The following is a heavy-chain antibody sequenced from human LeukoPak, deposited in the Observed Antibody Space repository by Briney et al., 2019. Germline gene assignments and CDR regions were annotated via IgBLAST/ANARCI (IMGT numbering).Heavy chain of an antibody. Sequence: ASVKVSCKASGYTFTGYYMHWVRQAPGQGLEWMGWINPNSGGTNYAQKFQGRVTMTRDTSISTAYMELSRLRSDDTAVYYCARANSMWELPRYYFDYWGQGTLVTVSS. V-gene: IGHV1-2*02. CDR1: GYTFTGYY. J-gene: IGHJ4*02. CDR3: ARANSMWELPRYYFDY. CDR2: INPNSGGT. D-gene: IGHD1-26*01.